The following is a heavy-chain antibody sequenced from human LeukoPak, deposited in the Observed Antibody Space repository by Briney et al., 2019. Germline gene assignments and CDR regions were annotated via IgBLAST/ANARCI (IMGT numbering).Heavy chain of an antibody. J-gene: IGHJ4*02. CDR1: GGSISSSSYY. V-gene: IGHV4-61*01. Sequence: PSETLSLTCTVSGGSISSSSYYWSWIRQPPGKGLEWIGYIYYSGSTNYNPSLKSRVTISVDTSKNQFSLKLSSVTAADTAVYYCARVRPALLVDYWGQGTLVTVSS. CDR2: IYYSGST. CDR3: ARVRPALLVDY.